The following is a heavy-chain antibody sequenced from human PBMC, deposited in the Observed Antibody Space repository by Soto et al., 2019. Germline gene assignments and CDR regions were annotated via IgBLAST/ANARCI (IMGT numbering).Heavy chain of an antibody. Sequence: ASVKVSCNASGYTFTGYYMHWVRQAPGKGLEWMGWINPNSGGTNYAKKFQGSVTMTRDTSIRTAYMELSRLRSDDTAVYYCARGMLWFAELGPYXWGQGTLLTVSX. V-gene: IGHV1-2*02. J-gene: IGHJ5*02. D-gene: IGHD3-10*01. CDR1: GYTFTGYY. CDR3: ARGMLWFAELGPYX. CDR2: INPNSGGT.